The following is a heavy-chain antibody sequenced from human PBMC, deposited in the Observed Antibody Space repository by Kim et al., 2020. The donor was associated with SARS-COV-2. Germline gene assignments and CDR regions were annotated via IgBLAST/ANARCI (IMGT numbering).Heavy chain of an antibody. CDR2: GGTA. D-gene: IGHD1-7*01. CDR3: TTHKGTHY. J-gene: IGHJ4*02. V-gene: IGHV3-15*06. Sequence: GGTANYAATLKGRFSIYRDDSKATLYLQMNRLKTEDTAVYYCTTHKGTHYWGQGTLVTVSS.